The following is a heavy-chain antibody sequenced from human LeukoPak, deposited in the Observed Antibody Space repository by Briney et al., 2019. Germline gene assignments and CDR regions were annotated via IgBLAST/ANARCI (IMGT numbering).Heavy chain of an antibody. CDR3: ARDTAMAYFDY. Sequence: GGSLRLSCAASGFTFSGYAMHWVRQAPGKGLEWVAVISYDGSNKYYADSVKGRFTISRDNSKNTLYLQMNSLRAEDTAVYYCARDTAMAYFDYWGQGTLVTVSS. CDR1: GFTFSGYA. V-gene: IGHV3-30*01. J-gene: IGHJ4*02. D-gene: IGHD5-18*01. CDR2: ISYDGSNK.